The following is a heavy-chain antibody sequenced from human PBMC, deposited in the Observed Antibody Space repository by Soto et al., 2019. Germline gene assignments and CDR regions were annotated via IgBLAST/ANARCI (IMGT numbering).Heavy chain of an antibody. CDR1: GVTFSTYW. D-gene: IGHD3-10*02. Sequence: HPGGSLRLSCAPSGVTFSTYWMDWVRQALGEGLVWVSRINSAGSSTVYADSVKGRFTISRDNAGNPLYLQMNNLRPQDPAGYYGARDYDRVGKAFDICGQRPMVT. CDR3: ARDYDRVGKAFDI. J-gene: IGHJ3*02. CDR2: INSAGSST. V-gene: IGHV3-74*01.